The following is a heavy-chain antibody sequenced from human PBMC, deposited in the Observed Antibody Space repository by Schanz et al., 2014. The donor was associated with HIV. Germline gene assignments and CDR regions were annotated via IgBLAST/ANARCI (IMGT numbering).Heavy chain of an antibody. D-gene: IGHD5-12*01. J-gene: IGHJ6*02. Sequence: QVPLVQSGAEVKKPGSSVKVSCKASGGTFSSYAISWVRQAPGQGLEWMGGIIPIFGTTNYAQKFQGRVTMTADESTSTAYMELSSLRSEDTAVYYCARTRGYSGYDPPYYYYYGMDVWGQGTTLTVSS. CDR1: GGTFSSYA. CDR2: IIPIFGTT. V-gene: IGHV1-69*01. CDR3: ARTRGYSGYDPPYYYYYGMDV.